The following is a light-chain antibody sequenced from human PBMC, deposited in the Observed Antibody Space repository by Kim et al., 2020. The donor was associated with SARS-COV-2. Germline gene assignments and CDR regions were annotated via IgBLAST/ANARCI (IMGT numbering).Light chain of an antibody. CDR2: DVS. CDR3: CSYAGSAYV. CDR1: SSDVGGYNY. V-gene: IGLV2-11*01. J-gene: IGLJ1*01. Sequence: PGQSVTISCTGTSSDVGGYNYASWYQQHPGKAPKLMIYDVSKRPSGVPDRFSGSKSGNTASLTISGLKAEDEADYYCCSYAGSAYVFGTGTKVTVL.